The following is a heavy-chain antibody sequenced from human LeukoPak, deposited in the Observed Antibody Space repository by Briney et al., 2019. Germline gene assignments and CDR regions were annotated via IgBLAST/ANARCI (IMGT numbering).Heavy chain of an antibody. V-gene: IGHV3-48*03. CDR3: ARETGDFDS. J-gene: IGHJ4*02. CDR2: ISSSGSTI. D-gene: IGHD7-27*01. Sequence: PGGSLRLSCAASGFTFSSYEMNWVRQAPGKGLEWVSYISSSGSTIYYADSVKGRFTISRDNSKSTVYLQMNSLRAEDTAVYYCARETGDFDSWGQGTLVIVSS. CDR1: GFTFSSYE.